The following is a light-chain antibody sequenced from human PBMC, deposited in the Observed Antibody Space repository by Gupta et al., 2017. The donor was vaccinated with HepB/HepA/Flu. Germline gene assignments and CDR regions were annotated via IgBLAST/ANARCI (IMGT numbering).Light chain of an antibody. CDR3: HQTYSPPPT. J-gene: IGKJ1*01. CDR1: QTIRHY. V-gene: IGKV1-39*01. Sequence: DIQLTQSPSSLSASVVDRVTNTCRASQTIRHYLNWYQQKPGKAPKLMIYAASSLQSGVPSRFSGSGSGTDFTLTISTLQHDDFATHYCHQTYSPPPTFGQGTKVEI. CDR2: AAS.